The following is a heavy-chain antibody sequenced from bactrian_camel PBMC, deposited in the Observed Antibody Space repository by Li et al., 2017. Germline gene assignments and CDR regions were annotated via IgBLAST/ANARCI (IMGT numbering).Heavy chain of an antibody. CDR2: IDIDGST. J-gene: IGHJ4*01. CDR3: GITGGSCADRFRI. V-gene: IGHV3S55*01. Sequence: HVQLVESGGGSVEAGGSLSLSCKVSGYTYSSYCWGWFRQAPGKERETIAGIDIDGSTTYGDSVKGRFAISKDNAKMTLFLQMNALIPEDTAMYYCGITGGSCADRFRIWGQGTQVTVS. D-gene: IGHD6*01. CDR1: GYTYSSYC.